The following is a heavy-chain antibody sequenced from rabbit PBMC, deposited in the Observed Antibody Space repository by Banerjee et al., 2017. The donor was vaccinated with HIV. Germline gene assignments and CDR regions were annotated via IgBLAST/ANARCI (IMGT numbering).Heavy chain of an antibody. J-gene: IGHJ4*01. Sequence: QSLEESGGDLVKPGASLTLTCTASGFSFSGSYYMCWVRQAPGKGLEWIACIHAGSSGSTYYASWAKGRFTISKTSSTTVTLQMTSLTAADTATYFCARIYVGYNGYDYGNLWGPGTLVTVS. D-gene: IGHD6-1*01. V-gene: IGHV1S40*01. CDR2: IHAGSSGST. CDR1: GFSFSGSYY. CDR3: ARIYVGYNGYDYGNL.